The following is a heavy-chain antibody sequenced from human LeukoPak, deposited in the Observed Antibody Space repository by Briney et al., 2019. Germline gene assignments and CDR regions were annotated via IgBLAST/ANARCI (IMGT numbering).Heavy chain of an antibody. CDR3: AKGRGADDY. J-gene: IGHJ4*02. Sequence: GGSLRLSCAASGFTFINYAMSWVRQVPGKGLEWVSAISGSGGSTYYADSVKGRFTVSRDNSKNTLYLQMNSLRAEDTAVYYCAKGRGADDYWGQGTLVTVSS. CDR1: GFTFINYA. V-gene: IGHV3-23*01. D-gene: IGHD3-10*01. CDR2: ISGSGGST.